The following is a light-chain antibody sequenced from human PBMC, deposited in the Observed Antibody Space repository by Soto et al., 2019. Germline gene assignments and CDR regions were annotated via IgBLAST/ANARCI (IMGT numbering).Light chain of an antibody. CDR3: HQYNSWPPGT. CDR2: GAS. J-gene: IGKJ2*01. Sequence: EAVVTESPATLAVSAGERATLSCRASETVATNLAWYQQKPGQAPRLLISGASTRAAGISDRFRGSGSGTEFTLTISSLQSEDFALYYCHQYNSWPPGTLGQGTKVDI. V-gene: IGKV3-15*01. CDR1: ETVATN.